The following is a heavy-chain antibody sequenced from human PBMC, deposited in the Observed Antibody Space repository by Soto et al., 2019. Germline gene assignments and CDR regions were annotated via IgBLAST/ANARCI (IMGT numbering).Heavy chain of an antibody. CDR1: GYTFTSYY. CDR3: ARTLFGWGIWFDP. V-gene: IGHV1-46*01. CDR2: INPSGGST. Sequence: ASVKVSCKASGYTFTSYYMHWVRQAPGQGLEWMGIINPSGGSTSYAQKFQGRVTMTRDTSTSTVYMELSSLRSADTAVYYCARTLFGWGIWFDPWGQGTLVTVSS. J-gene: IGHJ5*02. D-gene: IGHD3-10*02.